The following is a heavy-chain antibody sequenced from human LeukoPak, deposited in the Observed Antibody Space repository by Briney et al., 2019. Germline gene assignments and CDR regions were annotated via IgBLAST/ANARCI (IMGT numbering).Heavy chain of an antibody. CDR2: INPNSGGT. CDR3: ARGGLRFLEWLYYFDY. Sequence: GASMKVSCKVSGYTLTELSMHWVRQAPGQGLEWMGWINPNSGGTNYAQKFQGRVTMTRDTSISTAYMELSRLRSDDTAVYFCARGGLRFLEWLYYFDYWGQGTLVTVSS. D-gene: IGHD3-3*01. CDR1: GYTLTELS. J-gene: IGHJ4*02. V-gene: IGHV1-2*02.